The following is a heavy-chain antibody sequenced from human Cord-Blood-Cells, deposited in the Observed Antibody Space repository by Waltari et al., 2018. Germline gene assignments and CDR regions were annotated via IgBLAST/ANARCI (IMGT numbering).Heavy chain of an antibody. CDR1: GGSFSGYY. Sequence: VQLQQWGAGLLKPSETLSLTCAVYGGSFSGYYWSWIRQPPGKGLEWIGESNHSGSTNYNASIKSRVTISVDTAKTQFSLKLSAVTAADTAVYYCARRAYTWIQLSDAFDIWGQGTMVTVSS. CDR2: SNHSGST. CDR3: ARRAYTWIQLSDAFDI. V-gene: IGHV4-34*01. D-gene: IGHD5-18*01. J-gene: IGHJ3*02.